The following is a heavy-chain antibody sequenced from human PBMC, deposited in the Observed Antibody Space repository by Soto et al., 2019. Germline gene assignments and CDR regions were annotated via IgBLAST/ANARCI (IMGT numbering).Heavy chain of an antibody. V-gene: IGHV1-18*01. CDR1: GYTFNTFG. D-gene: IGHD2-8*01. Sequence: IQLLQSAGAVKRPGASVKVSCKASGYTFNTFGVTLVRQAPGGGLEWMGCISGYGGKRDYSRKLQGRLTLTADPSTSTSYLELRNLTSDDTAVYYCARGWGKYFGVKDFWGQGTLVTVSS. CDR2: ISGYGGKR. J-gene: IGHJ4*02. CDR3: ARGWGKYFGVKDF.